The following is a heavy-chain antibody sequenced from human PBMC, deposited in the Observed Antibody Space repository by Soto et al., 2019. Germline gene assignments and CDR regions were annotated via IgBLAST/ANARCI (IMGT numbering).Heavy chain of an antibody. Sequence: PSETLSLTCTVSGGSISSSSYYWGWIRQPPRKGLEWIGSIYYSGSTYYNPSLKSRVTISVDTSKNQFSLKLSSVTAADTAVYYCARHGREYSSSSFRSHYYYYYGMDVWGQGTTVTVSS. CDR1: GGSISSSSYY. J-gene: IGHJ6*02. D-gene: IGHD6-6*01. CDR3: ARHGREYSSSSFRSHYYYYYGMDV. V-gene: IGHV4-39*01. CDR2: IYYSGST.